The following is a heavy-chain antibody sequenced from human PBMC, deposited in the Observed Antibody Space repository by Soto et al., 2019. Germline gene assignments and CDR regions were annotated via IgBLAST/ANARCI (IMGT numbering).Heavy chain of an antibody. Sequence: GGSLRLSCAASGFTFSSYAMHWVRQAPGKGLEWVAVISYDGSNKYYADSVKGRFTISRDNSKNTLYLQMNSLRAEDTAVYYCARDDVLLWFGELLGAFDIWGQGTMVTVSS. V-gene: IGHV3-30-3*01. D-gene: IGHD3-10*01. CDR3: ARDDVLLWFGELLGAFDI. J-gene: IGHJ3*02. CDR1: GFTFSSYA. CDR2: ISYDGSNK.